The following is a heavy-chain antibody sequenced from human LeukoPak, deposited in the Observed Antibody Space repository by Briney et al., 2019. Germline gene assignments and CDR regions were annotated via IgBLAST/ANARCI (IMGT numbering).Heavy chain of an antibody. CDR3: ARDPGYCSGGTCYSLN. Sequence: SVKVSCKASGGSFSSYAISWVRQAPGQGLEWMGGIIPIFGTANYAQKFQGRVTITADESTSTAYMELSSLRSEDTAVYSCARDPGYCSGGTCYSLNWGQGTLVTVSS. CDR1: GGSFSSYA. V-gene: IGHV1-69*13. CDR2: IIPIFGTA. D-gene: IGHD2-15*01. J-gene: IGHJ4*02.